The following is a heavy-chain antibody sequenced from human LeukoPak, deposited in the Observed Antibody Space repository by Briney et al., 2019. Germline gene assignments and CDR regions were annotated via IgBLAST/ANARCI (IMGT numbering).Heavy chain of an antibody. Sequence: SETLSLTCTVSGGSISSGDYYWSWIRQPPGKGLEWIAYMYYSGSTNYNPSLKSRVTMSVDTSKNQFSLRLRSVTAADTAVYYCARQIASAGTAGFDFWSQGALVTVSS. CDR3: ARQIASAGTAGFDF. D-gene: IGHD6-13*01. CDR1: GGSISSGDYY. CDR2: MYYSGST. V-gene: IGHV4-61*08. J-gene: IGHJ4*02.